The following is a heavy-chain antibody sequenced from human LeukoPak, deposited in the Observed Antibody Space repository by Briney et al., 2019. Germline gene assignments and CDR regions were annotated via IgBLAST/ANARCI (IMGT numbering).Heavy chain of an antibody. CDR3: ARAWEGGYDDYGMDV. Sequence: SETLSLTCAVYGGSFSGYYWSWIRQPPGEGLEWIGYIYYSGSTNYNPSLKSRVTISVDTSKNQFSLKLSSVTAADTAVYYCARAWEGGYDDYGMDVWGQGTTVTVSS. CDR1: GGSFSGYY. CDR2: IYYSGST. V-gene: IGHV4-59*01. J-gene: IGHJ6*02. D-gene: IGHD5-12*01.